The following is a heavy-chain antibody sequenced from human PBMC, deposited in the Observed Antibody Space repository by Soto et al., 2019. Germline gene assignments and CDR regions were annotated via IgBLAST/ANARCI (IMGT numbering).Heavy chain of an antibody. CDR2: IYYSGST. Sequence: PSETLSLTCTVSGCSISSGGYYWIWIRQHPGKGLEWIGYIYYSGSTYYNPSLKSRVTISVDTSKNQFSLKLSSVTAADTAVYYCARDRMYCSGGSCYGRRHYHCAMDVWGPGTAVTVTS. CDR3: ARDRMYCSGGSCYGRRHYHCAMDV. CDR1: GCSISSGGYY. J-gene: IGHJ6*02. D-gene: IGHD2-15*01. V-gene: IGHV4-31*03.